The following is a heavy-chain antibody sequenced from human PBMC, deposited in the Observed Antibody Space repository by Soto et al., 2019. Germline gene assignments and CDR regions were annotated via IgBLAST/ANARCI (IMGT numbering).Heavy chain of an antibody. CDR2: TYYRSKWYN. CDR3: ERDPPAFHSAFDS. J-gene: IGHJ4*02. Sequence: AXTLSLACPLSGDCVSSNSSSRNWIRQSPSRGLEWLGRTYYRSKWYNDYAVSVKSRITINPDTSKNQFSLQLNFVTPEDTTVYYCERDPPAFHSAFDSWGQGTLVTVSS. D-gene: IGHD4-4*01. V-gene: IGHV6-1*01. CDR1: GDCVSSNSSS.